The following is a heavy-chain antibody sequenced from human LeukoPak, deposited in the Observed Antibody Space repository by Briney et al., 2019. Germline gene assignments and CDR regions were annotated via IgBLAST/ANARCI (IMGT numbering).Heavy chain of an antibody. Sequence: VSVKVSCKASGYTFTSYAMHWVRQAPGQRLEWMGWISAYNGNTNYAQKLQGRVTMTTDTSTSTAYMELRSLRSDDTAVYYCARDLGIIKRSFGYWGQGTLVTVSS. V-gene: IGHV1-18*01. J-gene: IGHJ4*02. CDR3: ARDLGIIKRSFGY. CDR1: GYTFTSYA. D-gene: IGHD3-16*01. CDR2: ISAYNGNT.